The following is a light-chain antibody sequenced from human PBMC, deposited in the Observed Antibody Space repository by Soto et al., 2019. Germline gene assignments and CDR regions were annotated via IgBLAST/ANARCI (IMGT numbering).Light chain of an antibody. V-gene: IGKV3-15*01. CDR2: GAS. CDR1: QSISPT. J-gene: IGKJ4*01. Sequence: EIVLTQSPVTLSVSPGERATLSCRASQSISPTLVWYQQKPGQAPRLLIYGASTRATGVPARFSGSGSGTEFTLTISSLQSEDFAVYYCQQYNSWVTFGGGTKVEIK. CDR3: QQYNSWVT.